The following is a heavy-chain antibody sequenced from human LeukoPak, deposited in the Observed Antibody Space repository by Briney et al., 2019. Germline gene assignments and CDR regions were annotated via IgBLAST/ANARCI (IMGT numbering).Heavy chain of an antibody. CDR1: GGSISSSSYY. D-gene: IGHD2-15*01. CDR3: ARDGGLHTNFDY. V-gene: IGHV4-39*02. Sequence: SETLSLTCTVSGGSISSSSYYWGWIRQPPGKGLGWIGSIYYSGSTYYNPSLKSRVTISVDTSKNQFSLKLSSVTAADTAVYYCARDGGLHTNFDYWGQGTLLTVSS. CDR2: IYYSGST. J-gene: IGHJ4*02.